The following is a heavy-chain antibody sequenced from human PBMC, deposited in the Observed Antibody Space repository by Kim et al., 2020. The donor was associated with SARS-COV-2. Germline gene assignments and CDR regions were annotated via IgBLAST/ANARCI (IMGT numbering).Heavy chain of an antibody. J-gene: IGHJ5*02. CDR3: ARDPTPYYDILTGYYDWFDP. D-gene: IGHD3-9*01. V-gene: IGHV1-69*13. CDR2: IIPIFGTA. CDR1: GGTFSSYA. Sequence: SVKVSCKASGGTFSSYAISWVRQAPGQGLEWMGGIIPIFGTANYAQKFQGRVTITADESTSTAYMELSSLRSEDTAVYYCARDPTPYYDILTGYYDWFDPWGQGTLVTVSS.